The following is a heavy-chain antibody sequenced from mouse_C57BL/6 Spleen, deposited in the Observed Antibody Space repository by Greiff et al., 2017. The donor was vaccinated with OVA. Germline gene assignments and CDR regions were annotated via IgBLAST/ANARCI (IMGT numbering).Heavy chain of an antibody. Sequence: EVKLVESGEGLVKPGGSLKLSCAASGFTFSSYAMSWVRQTPEKRLEWVAYISSGGDYIYYADTVKGRFTISRDNARNTLYLQMSSLKSEDTAMYYCTRDRGTYAMDYWGQGTSVTVSS. CDR1: GFTFSSYA. CDR3: TRDRGTYAMDY. D-gene: IGHD3-3*01. CDR2: ISSGGDYI. J-gene: IGHJ4*01. V-gene: IGHV5-9-1*02.